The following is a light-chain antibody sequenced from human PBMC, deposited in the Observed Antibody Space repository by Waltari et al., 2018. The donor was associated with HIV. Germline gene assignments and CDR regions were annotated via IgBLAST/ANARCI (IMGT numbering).Light chain of an antibody. J-gene: IGLJ2*01. CDR3: CSYAGSFVV. CDR2: EGS. CDR1: SSDVGIYNL. Sequence: QSALTQPAPVSGSPGQSIPISCTGTSSDVGIYNLFSWYQQYPVKAPKLMIYEGSKRPSGVSNRFSGSKSGNTASLTISGLQTEDEADYYCCSYAGSFVVFGGGTKLTVL. V-gene: IGLV2-23*01.